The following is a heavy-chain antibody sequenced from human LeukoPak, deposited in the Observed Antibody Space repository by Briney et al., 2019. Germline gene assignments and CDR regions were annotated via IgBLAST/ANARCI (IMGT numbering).Heavy chain of an antibody. CDR3: ARDPYSGGYGDYYYYYMDL. V-gene: IGHV3-21*01. J-gene: IGHJ6*03. D-gene: IGHD1-26*01. Sequence: PGGSLRLSCAASGFTFSTYNMNWVRQAPGKGLEWVSSITSSSTYIYYADSVKGGFTISRDNAKNSLYLQMNSLRAEDTAVYYCARDPYSGGYGDYYYYYMDLWGQGTTVTISS. CDR2: ITSSSTYI. CDR1: GFTFSTYN.